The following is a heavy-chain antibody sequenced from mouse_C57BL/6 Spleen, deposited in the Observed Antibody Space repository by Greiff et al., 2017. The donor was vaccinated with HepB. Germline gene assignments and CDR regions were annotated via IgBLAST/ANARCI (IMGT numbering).Heavy chain of an antibody. CDR3: ARTGVRSGYFDV. CDR1: GFTFSDYG. CDR2: ISNLAYSI. J-gene: IGHJ1*03. D-gene: IGHD1-1*01. V-gene: IGHV5-15*01. Sequence: EVKLMESGGGLVQPGGSLKLSCAASGFTFSDYGMAWVRQAPRKGPEWVAFISNLAYSIYYADTVTGRFTISRENAKNTLYLEMSSLRSEDTAMYYCARTGVRSGYFDVGGTGTTVTVSS.